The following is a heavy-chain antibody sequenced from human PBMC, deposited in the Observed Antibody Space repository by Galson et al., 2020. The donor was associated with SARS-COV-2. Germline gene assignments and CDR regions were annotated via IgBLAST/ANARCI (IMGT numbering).Heavy chain of an antibody. Sequence: ETSETLSLTCAVYGGSFSAYYWTWIRQPPGKGLEWIGGINHSGTTKYNPSLKSQVTISIETSKNQFYLKQSSVTAADTAVYYCAGSYDSSGYRTDAFDIWGHGTMVTVSS. CDR2: INHSGTT. CDR3: AGSYDSSGYRTDAFDI. J-gene: IGHJ3*02. CDR1: GGSFSAYY. V-gene: IGHV4-34*01. D-gene: IGHD3-22*01.